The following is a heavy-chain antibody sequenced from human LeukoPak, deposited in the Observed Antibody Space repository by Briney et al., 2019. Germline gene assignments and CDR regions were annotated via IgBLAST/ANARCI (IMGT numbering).Heavy chain of an antibody. V-gene: IGHV3-30*04. J-gene: IGHJ4*02. CDR3: ASTPLRGYSYGYIGY. CDR2: ISYDGSNK. CDR1: GFTFSSYA. D-gene: IGHD5-18*01. Sequence: GGSLRLSCAASGFTFSSYAMHWVRQAPGKGLEWVAVISYDGSNKYYADSVKGRFTISRDNSKNTLYLQMNSPRAEDTAVYYCASTPLRGYSYGYIGYWGQGTLVTVSS.